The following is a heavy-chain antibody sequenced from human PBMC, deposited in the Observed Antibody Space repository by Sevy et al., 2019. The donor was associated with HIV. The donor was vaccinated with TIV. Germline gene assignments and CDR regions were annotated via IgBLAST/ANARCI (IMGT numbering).Heavy chain of an antibody. CDR3: TRDPQHYYYYYGMDV. CDR1: GFTFGDYA. V-gene: IGHV3-49*03. CDR2: IRSKAYGGTT. Sequence: GGSLRLSCTASGFTFGDYAMSWFRQAPGKGLEWVGFIRSKAYGGTTEYAASVKGRLTISRDDSKSIAYLQMNSLKTEDTAVYYCTRDPQHYYYYYGMDVWGQGTTVTVSS. J-gene: IGHJ6*02.